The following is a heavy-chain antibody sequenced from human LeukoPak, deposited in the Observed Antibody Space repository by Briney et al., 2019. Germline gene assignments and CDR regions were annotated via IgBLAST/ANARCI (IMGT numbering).Heavy chain of an antibody. CDR3: ARERIRSGYDWDWHPDYYYYGMDV. J-gene: IGHJ6*02. Sequence: PSETLSLTCTVSGGSISSYYWSWIRQPAGKGLEWIGRIYTSGSTNYNPSLKSRVTMSVDTSKNQFSLKLSSVTAADTAVYYCARERIRSGYDWDWHPDYYYYGMDVWGQGTTVTVSS. CDR2: IYTSGST. D-gene: IGHD5-12*01. CDR1: GGSISSYY. V-gene: IGHV4-4*07.